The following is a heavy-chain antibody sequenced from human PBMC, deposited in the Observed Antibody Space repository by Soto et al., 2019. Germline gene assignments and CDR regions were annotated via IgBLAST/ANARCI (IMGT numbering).Heavy chain of an antibody. CDR2: ISYDGSNK. CDR3: ARDRIAVAGTYYYYYYGMDV. J-gene: IGHJ6*02. V-gene: IGHV3-30-3*01. D-gene: IGHD6-19*01. CDR1: GFTFSSYA. Sequence: GGSLRLSCAASGFTFSSYAMHWVRQAPGKGLEWVAVISYDGSNKYYADSVKGGFTISRNNSKNTLYRQMNSLKAEDTDVYYCARDRIAVAGTYYYYYYGMDVWGQGTTVTVSS.